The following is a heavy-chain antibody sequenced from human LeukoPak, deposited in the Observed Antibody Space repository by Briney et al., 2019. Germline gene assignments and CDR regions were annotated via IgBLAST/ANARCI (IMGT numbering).Heavy chain of an antibody. V-gene: IGHV3-9*01. J-gene: IGHJ4*02. D-gene: IGHD6-19*01. CDR3: AKGSHSSGWYGIDY. CDR1: GFTFDDYA. Sequence: QPGRSLRLSCAASGFTFDDYAMHWVRQAPGKGLEWVSGISWNSGSIGYADSVKGRFTISRDNAKNSLYLQMNSLRAEDTALYYCAKGSHSSGWYGIDYWGQGTLVTVSS. CDR2: ISWNSGSI.